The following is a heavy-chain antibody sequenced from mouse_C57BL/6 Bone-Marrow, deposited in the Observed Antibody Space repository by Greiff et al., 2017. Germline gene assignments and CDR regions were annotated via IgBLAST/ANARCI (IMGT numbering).Heavy chain of an antibody. CDR2: ISSGGSYT. J-gene: IGHJ2*01. CDR3: ARVGTRDY. D-gene: IGHD3-1*01. Sequence: EVQGVESGGDLVKPGGSLKLSCAASGFTFSSYGMSWVRPTPDKRLEWVATISSGGSYTYYPDSVKGRFTISRDNAKNTLYLQMSSLKSEDTAMYYCARVGTRDYWGQGTTLTVSS. V-gene: IGHV5-6*01. CDR1: GFTFSSYG.